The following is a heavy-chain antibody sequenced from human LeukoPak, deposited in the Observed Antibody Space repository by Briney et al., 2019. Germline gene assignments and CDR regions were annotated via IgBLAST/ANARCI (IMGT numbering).Heavy chain of an antibody. D-gene: IGHD3-3*01. Sequence: GGSLRLSCAASGFTFSRYWMSWVRQAPGKGLEWVANIKQDGSEKYYVDSVKGRFTISRDNAKNSLYLQMNSLRAEDTAVYYCVSNQYYDFWSVYQKYYFDYWGQGTLVTVSS. V-gene: IGHV3-7*01. CDR1: GFTFSRYW. CDR2: IKQDGSEK. J-gene: IGHJ4*02. CDR3: VSNQYYDFWSVYQKYYFDY.